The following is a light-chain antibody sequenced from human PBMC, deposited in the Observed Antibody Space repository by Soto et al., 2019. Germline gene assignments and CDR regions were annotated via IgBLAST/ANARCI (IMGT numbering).Light chain of an antibody. Sequence: QPVLTQSPSASASLGASVKLTCTLSSGHSNYAIAWHQQQSEKGPRYLMKLNSDGSHSKGDGIPDRFSGSSSGAERYLPISSLQSEDEADYSCQTWGSGIVVFGGGTKLTVL. CDR1: SGHSNYA. V-gene: IGLV4-69*01. CDR3: QTWGSGIVV. CDR2: LNSDGSH. J-gene: IGLJ2*01.